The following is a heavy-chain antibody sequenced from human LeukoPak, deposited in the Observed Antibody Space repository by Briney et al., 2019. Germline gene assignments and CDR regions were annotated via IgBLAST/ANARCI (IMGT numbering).Heavy chain of an antibody. CDR1: GFTFSSYV. Sequence: GESLRLSCAASGFTFSSYVMSWVRQAPGKGLEWVSAISGSGGSTYYADSVKGRFTISRDNSKNTLYLQMNSLRAEDTAVYYCARHLRVAGTFDYWGQGTLVTVSS. J-gene: IGHJ4*02. CDR3: ARHLRVAGTFDY. CDR2: ISGSGGST. D-gene: IGHD6-19*01. V-gene: IGHV3-23*01.